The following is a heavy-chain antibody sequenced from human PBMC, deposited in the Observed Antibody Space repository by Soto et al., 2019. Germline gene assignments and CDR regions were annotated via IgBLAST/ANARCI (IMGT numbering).Heavy chain of an antibody. CDR2: IGSSSSYT. CDR3: ARGHGDMDV. V-gene: IGHV3-11*06. CDR1: GFTFSDYY. J-gene: IGHJ6*02. Sequence: QVQLVESGGGLVKPGGSLRLSCAVSGFTFSDYYMSWIRQAPGKGLEWVSYIGSSSSYTNYADYVKGRFTISRDNAKNSLYLQMNSLRVADTAVYHCARGHGDMDVWGQGTTVTVSS.